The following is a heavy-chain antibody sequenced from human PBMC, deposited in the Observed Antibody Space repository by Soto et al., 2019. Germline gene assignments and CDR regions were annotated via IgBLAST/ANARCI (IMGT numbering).Heavy chain of an antibody. J-gene: IGHJ4*02. Sequence: LRLSCAASGFTFSNYAMHWVRQAPGKGLEWVALTSYDGNNEYYTDSVKGRFTISRDNSKNTLFLQMNSPRPEDTAVYYCAKDKGVFNWATSYFDYWGQGALVTVSS. D-gene: IGHD1-1*01. CDR3: AKDKGVFNWATSYFDY. V-gene: IGHV3-30*18. CDR1: GFTFSNYA. CDR2: TSYDGNNE.